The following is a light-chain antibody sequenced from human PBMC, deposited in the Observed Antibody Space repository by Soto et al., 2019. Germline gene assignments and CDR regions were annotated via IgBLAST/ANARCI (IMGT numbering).Light chain of an antibody. J-gene: IGKJ2*01. V-gene: IGKV3-15*01. CDR3: QQYKNWRT. CDR1: QSVSSN. CDR2: GAS. Sequence: EIVMTQSPATLSVSPGERATLSCRASQSVSSNLAWYQQKPGQAPRLLIYGASTRATGIPARFSGSGSGTEFTLTISSLQSEDFAVYYCQQYKNWRTFGQGTKLEIK.